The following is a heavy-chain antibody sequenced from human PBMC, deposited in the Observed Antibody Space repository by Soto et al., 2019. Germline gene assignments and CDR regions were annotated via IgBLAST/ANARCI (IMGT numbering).Heavy chain of an antibody. CDR1: GFTFSSYG. CDR3: ARDLHYYGMDV. Sequence: GGSLRLSCAASGFTFSSYGMHWVRQAPGKGLEWVAVIWYDGSNKYYADSVKGRFTISRDNSKNTLYLQMNSLRAEDTAVYYCARDLHYYGMDVWGQGTTVTVSS. V-gene: IGHV3-33*01. CDR2: IWYDGSNK. J-gene: IGHJ6*02.